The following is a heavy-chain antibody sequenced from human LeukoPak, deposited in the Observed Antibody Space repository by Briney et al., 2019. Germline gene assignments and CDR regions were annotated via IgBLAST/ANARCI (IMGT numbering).Heavy chain of an antibody. J-gene: IGHJ6*03. CDR3: AREAGGYDWYYYYYMDV. CDR2: ISGSGGST. D-gene: IGHD5-12*01. V-gene: IGHV3-23*01. Sequence: GGSLRLSSAASGFTFSSYAMSWVRQAPGKGLDWVSAISGSGGSTYYADSVKGRFTISRDNSKNTLYLQMNSLRAEDTAVYYCAREAGGYDWYYYYYMDVWGKGTTVTVSS. CDR1: GFTFSSYA.